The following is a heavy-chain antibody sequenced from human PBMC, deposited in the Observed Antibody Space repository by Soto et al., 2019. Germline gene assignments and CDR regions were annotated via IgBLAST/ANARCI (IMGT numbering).Heavy chain of an antibody. CDR2: IIPTVDSP. Sequence: QVQLVQSGAEVKEPGSSVRVSCKGSGGTITPSLFSWVKQSPGQGLEYMGNIIPTVDSPKYEQKFHGKITISADKSPDPVYMDLTSLSSDDTALDDSESGWGMTVTATASWGKGPLVTVSS. CDR3: ESGWGMTVTATAS. V-gene: IGHV1-69*09. J-gene: IGHJ5*01. D-gene: IGHD2-21*02. CDR1: GGTITPSL.